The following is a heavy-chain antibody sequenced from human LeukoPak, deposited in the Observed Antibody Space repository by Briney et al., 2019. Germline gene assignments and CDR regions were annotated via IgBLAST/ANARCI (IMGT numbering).Heavy chain of an antibody. V-gene: IGHV4-34*01. CDR1: GGSFSNYY. CDR2: INHSGST. J-gene: IGHJ6*03. Sequence: PSETLSLTCAVYGGSFSNYYWSWIRQPPGKGLEWIGEINHSGSTYYNPSLKTRVTISVDTSKNQFSLKLSSVTAADTAVYYCARFPPRNYGSGSFHYYYYYMDVWGKGTTVTISS. D-gene: IGHD3-10*01. CDR3: ARFPPRNYGSGSFHYYYYYMDV.